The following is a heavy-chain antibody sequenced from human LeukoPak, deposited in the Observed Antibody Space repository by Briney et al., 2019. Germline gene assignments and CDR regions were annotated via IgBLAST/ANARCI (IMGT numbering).Heavy chain of an antibody. Sequence: GGSLRLSCAGSGFTFSSYSMNWVRQAPGKGLEWVSSISSSSSYIYYADSVKGRFTISRDNAKNSLYLQMNSLRAEDTAVYYCARHTGTSSPPDDAFDIWGQGTMVTVSS. D-gene: IGHD2-8*02. CDR2: ISSSSSYI. J-gene: IGHJ3*02. V-gene: IGHV3-21*01. CDR3: ARHTGTSSPPDDAFDI. CDR1: GFTFSSYS.